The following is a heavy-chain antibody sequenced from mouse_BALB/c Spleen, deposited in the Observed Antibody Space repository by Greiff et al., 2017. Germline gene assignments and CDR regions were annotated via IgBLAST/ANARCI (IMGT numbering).Heavy chain of an antibody. J-gene: IGHJ4*01. CDR3: ARTITSVTHYYAMDY. D-gene: IGHD1-1*01. CDR2: IRNKANGYTT. Sequence: EVQGVESGGGLVQPGGSLRLSCATSGFTFTDYYMSWVRQPPGKALEWLGFIRNKANGYTTEYSASVKGRFTISRGNSQSILYLQMNTLRAEDSATYYYARTITSVTHYYAMDYWGQGTSVTVSS. V-gene: IGHV7-3*02. CDR1: GFTFTDYY.